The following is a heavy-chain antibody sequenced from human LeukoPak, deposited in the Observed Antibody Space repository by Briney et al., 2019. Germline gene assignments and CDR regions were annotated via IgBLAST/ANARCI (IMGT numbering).Heavy chain of an antibody. Sequence: SVKVSCKASGGTFSSYAISWVRQAPGQGLEWMGRIIPIFGTANYAQKFQGRVTITTDESTSTAYMELSSLRSEDTAVYYCARDMPLYGNPGIAVAGPYYFDYRGQGTLVTVSS. CDR2: IIPIFGTA. CDR3: ARDMPLYGNPGIAVAGPYYFDY. V-gene: IGHV1-69*05. J-gene: IGHJ4*02. CDR1: GGTFSSYA. D-gene: IGHD6-19*01.